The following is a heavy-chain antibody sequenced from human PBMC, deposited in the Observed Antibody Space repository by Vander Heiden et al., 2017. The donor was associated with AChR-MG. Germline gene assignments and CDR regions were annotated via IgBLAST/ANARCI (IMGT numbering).Heavy chain of an antibody. CDR2: IIPIFGTA. Sequence: QVQLVQSGAEVKKPGSSVKVSCKASGGTFSSYAISWVRQAPGQGLEWMGGIIPIFGTANYAQKFHGRVTITADKSTSTAYMELSSLRSEDTAVYYCARVDSNYYDSSGYYFRFDPWGQGTLVTVSS. CDR3: ARVDSNYYDSSGYYFRFDP. CDR1: GGTFSSYA. J-gene: IGHJ5*02. D-gene: IGHD3-22*01. V-gene: IGHV1-69*06.